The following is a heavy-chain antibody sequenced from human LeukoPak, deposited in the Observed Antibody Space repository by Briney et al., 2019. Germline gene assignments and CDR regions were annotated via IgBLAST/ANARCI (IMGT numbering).Heavy chain of an antibody. CDR3: ARVWPYYYGSGSYGGIDY. V-gene: IGHV1-46*01. J-gene: IGHJ4*02. Sequence: ASVKVSCKASGYTFTGYYMHWVRQAPGQGLEWMGWINPNSGSTSYAQKFQGRVTMTRDTSTSTVYMELSSLRSEDTAVYYCARVWPYYYGSGSYGGIDYWGQGTLVTVSS. CDR2: INPNSGST. D-gene: IGHD3-10*01. CDR1: GYTFTGYY.